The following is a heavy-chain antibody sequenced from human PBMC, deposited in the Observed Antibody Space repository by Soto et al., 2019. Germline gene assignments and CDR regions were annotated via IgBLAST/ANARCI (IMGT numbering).Heavy chain of an antibody. V-gene: IGHV3-33*01. J-gene: IGHJ3*02. CDR1: GFSFRTSG. Sequence: GGSLRLSCAASGFSFRTSGMHWVRQAPGKSLEWVTGLWYDGSGEDYTDSVKGRFTISRDNSNNMLYLQMNSLRVEDTAVYYCARGLPKVAGGAFDIWGQGTMVPVSS. D-gene: IGHD3-16*01. CDR3: ARGLPKVAGGAFDI. CDR2: LWYDGSGE.